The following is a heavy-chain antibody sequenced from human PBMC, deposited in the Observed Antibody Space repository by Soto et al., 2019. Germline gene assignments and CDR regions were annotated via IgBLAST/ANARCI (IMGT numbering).Heavy chain of an antibody. D-gene: IGHD3-3*01. V-gene: IGHV3-23*01. J-gene: IGHJ1*01. CDR2: ISGSGGST. Sequence: PGGSLRLSCAASGFTFSSYAMSWVRQAPGKGLEWVSAISGSGGSTYYADSVKGWFTISRDNSKNTLYLQMNSLRAEDTAVYYCAKDGPSASITIFGGGSKYFQPWGQGTLVTVSP. CDR3: AKDGPSASITIFGGGSKYFQP. CDR1: GFTFSSYA.